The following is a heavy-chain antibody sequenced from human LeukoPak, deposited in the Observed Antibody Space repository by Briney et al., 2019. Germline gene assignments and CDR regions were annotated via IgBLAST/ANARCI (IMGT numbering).Heavy chain of an antibody. Sequence: ALVKVSCKASGYTFTGYYMHWVRQAPGQGLEWMGWINPNSGGTNYAQKFQGRVTMTRDTSISTAYMELSRLRSDDTAVYYCARDLFTMIVVGGYWGQGTLVTVSS. CDR2: INPNSGGT. D-gene: IGHD3-22*01. J-gene: IGHJ4*02. CDR3: ARDLFTMIVVGGY. V-gene: IGHV1-2*02. CDR1: GYTFTGYY.